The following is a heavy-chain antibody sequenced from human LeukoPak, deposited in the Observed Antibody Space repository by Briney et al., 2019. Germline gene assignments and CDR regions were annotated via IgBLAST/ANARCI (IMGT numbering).Heavy chain of an antibody. V-gene: IGHV1-69*01. Sequence: SVKVSCKASGGTFSSYAISWVRQAPGQGLEWMGGVIPIFGTANYAQKFQGRVTITADESTSTAYMELSSLRSEDTAVYYCARDPGDYGDYLLDYWGQGTLVTVSS. D-gene: IGHD4-17*01. CDR3: ARDPGDYGDYLLDY. J-gene: IGHJ4*02. CDR1: GGTFSSYA. CDR2: VIPIFGTA.